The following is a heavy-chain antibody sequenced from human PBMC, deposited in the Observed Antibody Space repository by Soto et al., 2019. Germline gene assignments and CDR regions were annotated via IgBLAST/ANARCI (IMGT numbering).Heavy chain of an antibody. CDR2: ISGSGGST. CDR1: GFTFSSYA. Sequence: PGGSLRLSCAASGFTFSSYAMSWVRQAPGKGLEWVSAISGSGGSTYYADSVKGRFTISRDNSKNTLYLQMNNVTAEDTAIYYCVKDGIRGIHIDKWGQGTLVTVSS. CDR3: VKDGIRGIHIDK. V-gene: IGHV3-23*01. J-gene: IGHJ4*02.